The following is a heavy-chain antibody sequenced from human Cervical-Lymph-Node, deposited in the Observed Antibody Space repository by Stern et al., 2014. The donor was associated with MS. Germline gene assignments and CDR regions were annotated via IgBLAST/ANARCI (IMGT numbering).Heavy chain of an antibody. V-gene: IGHV3-30*04. CDR1: RFTFSSYA. D-gene: IGHD5/OR15-5a*01. J-gene: IGHJ4*02. CDR3: AREAPSRVCFDY. CDR2: ISYDGTNK. Sequence: MQLVESGGGVVQPGRSLRLSCAASRFTFSSYAIHWVRQAPGKGLEWVALISYDGTNKYYAESVKGRFSISRDNSKNTVYLQMNSLRDDDTAVYPCAREAPSRVCFDYWGQGTLLTVSS.